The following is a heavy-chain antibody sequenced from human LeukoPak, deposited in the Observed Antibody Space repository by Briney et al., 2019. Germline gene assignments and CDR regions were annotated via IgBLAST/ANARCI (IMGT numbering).Heavy chain of an antibody. D-gene: IGHD3-3*01. CDR1: GFTFTSSA. J-gene: IGHJ6*03. Sequence: GTSVKVSCKASGFTFTSSAMQWVRQARGQRLEWIGWIVVGRGNTNYAQKFQERVTITRDMSTSTAYMELSSLRSEDTAVYYCAADYYDFWSGPPRDYYMDVWGKGTTVTVSS. CDR3: AADYYDFWSGPPRDYYMDV. CDR2: IVVGRGNT. V-gene: IGHV1-58*02.